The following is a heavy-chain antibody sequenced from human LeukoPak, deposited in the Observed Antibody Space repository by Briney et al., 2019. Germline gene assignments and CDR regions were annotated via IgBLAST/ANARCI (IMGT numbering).Heavy chain of an antibody. V-gene: IGHV4-34*01. D-gene: IGHD2-15*01. Sequence: SETLSLTCAVYGGSFSGYYWSWIRQPPGKGLEWIGEINHSGSTNYNPSLKSRVTISVDTSKNQFSLKLSSVTAADTAVYYCARGVSVVAARFNWFDPWGQGTLVTVSP. J-gene: IGHJ5*02. CDR3: ARGVSVVAARFNWFDP. CDR1: GGSFSGYY. CDR2: INHSGST.